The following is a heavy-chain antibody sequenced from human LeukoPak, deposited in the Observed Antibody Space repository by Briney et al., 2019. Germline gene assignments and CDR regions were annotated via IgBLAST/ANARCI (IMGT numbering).Heavy chain of an antibody. J-gene: IGHJ4*02. V-gene: IGHV4-4*09. D-gene: IGHD1-7*01. CDR2: IYTSGST. CDR1: GGSISSYY. Sequence: PSETLSLTCTVSGGSISSYYWSWIRQPPGTGLEWIGYIYTSGSTNYNPSLKSRVTISVDTSKNQFSLKLSSVTAEDTAVYYCARLTGTTFGLDYWGQGTLVTVSS. CDR3: ARLTGTTFGLDY.